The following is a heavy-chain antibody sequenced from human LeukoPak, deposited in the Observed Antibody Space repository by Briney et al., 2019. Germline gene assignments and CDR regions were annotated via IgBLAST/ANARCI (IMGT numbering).Heavy chain of an antibody. CDR1: GFTFNNYG. Sequence: GGSLRLSCAASGFTFNNYGMHWVRQAPGKGLEWVALIWYDGTNKYYADSVKGRFTISRDNSKNTLYLQMNSLRAEDTAVYYCARDSSGWYFDYWGQGTLVTVSS. J-gene: IGHJ4*02. CDR2: IWYDGTNK. D-gene: IGHD6-19*01. V-gene: IGHV3-33*01. CDR3: ARDSSGWYFDY.